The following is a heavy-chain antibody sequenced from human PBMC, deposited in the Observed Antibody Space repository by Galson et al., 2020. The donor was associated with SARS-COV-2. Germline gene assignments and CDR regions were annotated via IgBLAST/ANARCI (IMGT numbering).Heavy chain of an antibody. V-gene: IGHV3-7*01. J-gene: IGHJ4*02. Sequence: GESLKISCATSGFTFNTYWMTWVRQAPGKGLEWVANIKKDGSEKYYVDSVKGRFTISRDDAKNSMYLQMNSLRDEDTAVYYCARGLVKADYWGQGTLVTVSS. D-gene: IGHD6-19*01. CDR3: ARGLVKADY. CDR2: IKKDGSEK. CDR1: GFTFNTYW.